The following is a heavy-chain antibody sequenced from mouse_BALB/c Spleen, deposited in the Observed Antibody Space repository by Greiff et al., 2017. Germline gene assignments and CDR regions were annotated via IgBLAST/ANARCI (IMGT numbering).Heavy chain of an antibody. D-gene: IGHD2-2*01. Sequence: EVQVVESGGGLVKPGGSLKLSCAASGFTFSDYYMYWVRQTPEKRLEWVATISDGGSYTYYPDSVKGRFTISRDNAKNNLYLQMSSLKSEDTAMYYCARDNGYDGFAYWGQGTLVTVSA. V-gene: IGHV5-4*02. J-gene: IGHJ3*01. CDR3: ARDNGYDGFAY. CDR2: ISDGGSYT. CDR1: GFTFSDYY.